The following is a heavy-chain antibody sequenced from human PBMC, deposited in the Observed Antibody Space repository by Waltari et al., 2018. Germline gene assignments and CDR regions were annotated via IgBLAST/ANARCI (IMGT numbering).Heavy chain of an antibody. Sequence: QVQLQQWGAGLLKPSETLSLTCAVYGGSFSGYYWSWIRQPPGKGLEWIGEINHSGSTNYNPSLKSRVTISVDTSKNQFSLKLSSVTAADTAVYYCAREEEDGYNGGFDYWGQGTLVTVSS. J-gene: IGHJ4*02. CDR1: GGSFSGYY. CDR3: AREEEDGYNGGFDY. V-gene: IGHV4-34*01. D-gene: IGHD5-12*01. CDR2: INHSGST.